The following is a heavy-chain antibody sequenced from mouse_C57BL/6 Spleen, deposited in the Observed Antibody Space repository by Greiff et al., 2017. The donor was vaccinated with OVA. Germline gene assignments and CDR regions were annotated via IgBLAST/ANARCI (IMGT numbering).Heavy chain of an antibody. V-gene: IGHV1-82*01. D-gene: IGHD1-1*01. CDR3: ARGVTTVPMGY. CDR1: GYAFSSSW. J-gene: IGHJ4*01. Sequence: VKLQESGPELVKPGASVKISCKASGYAFSSSWMNWVKQRPGKGLEWIGRIYPGDGDTNYNGKFKGKATLTADKSSSTAYMQLSSLTSEDSAVYFCARGVTTVPMGYWGQGTSVTVSS. CDR2: IYPGDGDT.